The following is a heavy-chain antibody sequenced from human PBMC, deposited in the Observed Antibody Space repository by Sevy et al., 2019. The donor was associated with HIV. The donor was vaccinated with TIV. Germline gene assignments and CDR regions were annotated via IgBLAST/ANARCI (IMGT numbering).Heavy chain of an antibody. D-gene: IGHD3-16*01. CDR1: GGSISSGGYY. V-gene: IGHV4-31*03. J-gene: IGHJ4*02. CDR3: ARGGGLTPFDY. CDR2: IYYSGST. Sequence: SETLSLTCTVSGGSISSGGYYWSWIRQHPGKGLEGIGYIYYSGSTYYNPSLKSRVTISVDTSKNQFSLKLSSVTAADTAVYYCARGGGLTPFDYWGQGTLVTVSS.